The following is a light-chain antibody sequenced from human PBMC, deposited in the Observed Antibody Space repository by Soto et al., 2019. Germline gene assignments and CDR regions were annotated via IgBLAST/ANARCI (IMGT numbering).Light chain of an antibody. J-gene: IGKJ1*01. V-gene: IGKV1-39*01. CDR2: VAS. Sequence: DIQMTQSPSSVSASVGDRVTITCRASQSISTYLNWYQQKPGKAPKLLILVASTLPSGVPSRFSGSGSGTDFTLTISSLQPEDFATYYCQQSYSNTQTFGQGTKVDI. CDR1: QSISTY. CDR3: QQSYSNTQT.